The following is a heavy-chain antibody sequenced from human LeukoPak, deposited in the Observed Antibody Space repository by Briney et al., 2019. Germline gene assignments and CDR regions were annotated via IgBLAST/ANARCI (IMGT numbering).Heavy chain of an antibody. CDR2: IKLDGSET. CDR1: GFTFSTYW. Sequence: GGSLRLSCAVSGFTFSTYWMTWVRQAPGKGLEWVANIKLDGSETYYVDSVKGRFTISRDNAKNSLYLQMNSLRAEDTAVYYCARDKGQAAVNTVGHFDYWGQGTLVTVSS. CDR3: ARDKGQAAVNTVGHFDY. V-gene: IGHV3-7*01. J-gene: IGHJ4*02. D-gene: IGHD6-13*01.